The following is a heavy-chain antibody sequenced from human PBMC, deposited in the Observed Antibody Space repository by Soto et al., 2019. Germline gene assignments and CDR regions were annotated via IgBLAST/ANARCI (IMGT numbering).Heavy chain of an antibody. Sequence: EVQLVESGGGLVQPGGSLRLSCAASGFTVSSYRMSWVRQAPGKGLEWVSVIYSAGSADFADSVKGRFTISRDNSKNTLYLQVSSLRAEDTAVYYCARVHSCSYHYFDYWGQGTLVTVSS. V-gene: IGHV3-66*01. CDR1: GFTVSSYR. CDR2: IYSAGSA. J-gene: IGHJ4*02. CDR3: ARVHSCSYHYFDY. D-gene: IGHD6-13*01.